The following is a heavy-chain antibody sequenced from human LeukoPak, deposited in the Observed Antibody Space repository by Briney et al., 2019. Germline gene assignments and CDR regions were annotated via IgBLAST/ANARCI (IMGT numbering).Heavy chain of an antibody. D-gene: IGHD2-15*01. CDR3: TRDGLLVSGVALDI. V-gene: IGHV3-74*01. Sequence: GGSLRLSCVASGFTFSSYWMHWVRQVPGKGLVWVSRINIDGSRTGYADSVKGRFTISRDNGKKTLYLQMNSLRADDTAVYYCTRDGLLVSGVALDIWGQGTMVTVSS. CDR1: GFTFSSYW. CDR2: INIDGSRT. J-gene: IGHJ3*02.